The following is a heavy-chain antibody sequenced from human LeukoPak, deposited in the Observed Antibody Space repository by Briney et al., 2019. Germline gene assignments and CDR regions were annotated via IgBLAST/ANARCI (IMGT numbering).Heavy chain of an antibody. CDR3: ARGRGGFLEWSHPNWFDP. CDR2: IYHSGST. CDR1: GGSISSSNW. J-gene: IGHJ5*02. D-gene: IGHD3-3*01. V-gene: IGHV4-4*02. Sequence: NPSGTLSLTCAVSGGSISSSNWWSWVRQPPGKGLEWIGEIYHSGSTNYNPSLKSRVTISVDKSKNQFSLKLSSVTAADTAVYYCARGRGGFLEWSHPNWFDPWGQGTLVTVSS.